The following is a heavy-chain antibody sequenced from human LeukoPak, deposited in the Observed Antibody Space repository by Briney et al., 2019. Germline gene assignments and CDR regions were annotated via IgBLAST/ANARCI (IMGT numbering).Heavy chain of an antibody. Sequence: ASVKVSCKASGYTFTSYGISWVRQAPGQGLEWMGWISAYNGNTNYAQKLQGRVTMTTDTSTSTAYMELRSLRSDDTAVYYCARDFLNYYDSSGYSGGYDAFDIWGQGTMVTVSS. V-gene: IGHV1-18*01. J-gene: IGHJ3*02. CDR3: ARDFLNYYDSSGYSGGYDAFDI. CDR1: GYTFTSYG. D-gene: IGHD3-22*01. CDR2: ISAYNGNT.